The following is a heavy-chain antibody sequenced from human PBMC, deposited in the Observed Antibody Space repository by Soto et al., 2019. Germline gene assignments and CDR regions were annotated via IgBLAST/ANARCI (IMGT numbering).Heavy chain of an antibody. CDR1: GFTFSSYG. Sequence: QVQLVESGGGVVQPGRSLRLSCAASGFTFSSYGMHWVRRAPGKGLEWVAVISYDGSNKYYADSVKGRFTISRDNSKNTLYLQMNSLRAEDTAVYYCAKGGERWLQIVDYWGQGTLVTVSS. CDR3: AKGGERWLQIVDY. D-gene: IGHD5-12*01. J-gene: IGHJ4*02. V-gene: IGHV3-30*18. CDR2: ISYDGSNK.